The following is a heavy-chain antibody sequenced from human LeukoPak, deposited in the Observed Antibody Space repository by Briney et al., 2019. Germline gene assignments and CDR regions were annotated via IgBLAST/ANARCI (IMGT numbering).Heavy chain of an antibody. Sequence: GGSLRLSCAASGFTFSSYWMSWVRQAPGKGLEWVANIKQDGSEKYYVDSVKGRFTISRDNAKNSLYLQMNSLRAEDTAVYYCASGPITFGGVIVSPFDYWGQGTLVTVSS. J-gene: IGHJ4*02. CDR1: GFTFSSYW. V-gene: IGHV3-7*01. CDR2: IKQDGSEK. D-gene: IGHD3-16*02. CDR3: ASGPITFGGVIVSPFDY.